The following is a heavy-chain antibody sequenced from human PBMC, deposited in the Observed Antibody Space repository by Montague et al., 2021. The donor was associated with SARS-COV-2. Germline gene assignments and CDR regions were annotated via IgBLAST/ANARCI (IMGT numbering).Heavy chain of an antibody. CDR3: ARLGDGVVPSPILGVGPYYAYDYMDV. V-gene: IGHV4-34*01. Sequence: SETLSLTCTVHGGSFSTYSWNWIRQPPGKGLEWIGEIHHGGSTNYNPSLKSRVTISADTSKNQFSLKLTSVAAADKAVYYCARLGDGVVPSPILGVGPYYAYDYMDVWGKGTTVTVSS. D-gene: IGHD3-10*01. CDR2: IHHGGST. CDR1: GGSFSTYS. J-gene: IGHJ6*03.